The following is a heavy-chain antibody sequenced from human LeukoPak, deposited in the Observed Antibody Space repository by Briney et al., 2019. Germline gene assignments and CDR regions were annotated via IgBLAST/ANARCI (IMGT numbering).Heavy chain of an antibody. CDR1: GGSFSGYY. J-gene: IGHJ3*02. CDR3: ARHPLYYYDSSGYYYYKSPAFDI. D-gene: IGHD3-22*01. Sequence: SETLSLTCAVYGGSFSGYYWSWIRQPPGRGLEWIGEINHSGSTNYNPSLKSRVTISVDTSKNQFSLKLSSVTAADTAVYYCARHPLYYYDSSGYYYYKSPAFDIWGQGTMVTVSS. CDR2: INHSGST. V-gene: IGHV4-34*01.